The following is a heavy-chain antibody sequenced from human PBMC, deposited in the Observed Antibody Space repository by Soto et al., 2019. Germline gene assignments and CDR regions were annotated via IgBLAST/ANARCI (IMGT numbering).Heavy chain of an antibody. J-gene: IGHJ5*02. CDR1: GYTFTRSG. CDR3: ARHRGYITKNWFDP. D-gene: IGHD5-18*01. V-gene: IGHV1-8*01. Sequence: ASVKVSCKASGYTFTRSGISWVRQATGQGLEWMGWMNPNSGNTGYAQKFQGRVTMTRNTSISTAYMELSSLRSEDTAVYYCARHRGYITKNWFDPWGQGTLVTVSS. CDR2: MNPNSGNT.